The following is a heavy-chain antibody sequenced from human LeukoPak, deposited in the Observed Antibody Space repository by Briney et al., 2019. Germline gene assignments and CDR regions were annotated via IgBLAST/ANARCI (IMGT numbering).Heavy chain of an antibody. CDR1: GYSFTTYW. D-gene: IGHD2-21*02. CDR2: IYPGDSDT. Sequence: GESLKISCKGSGYSFTTYWIGWVRQMPGKGLEWMGIIYPGDSDTRYSPSFQGQVTISADKSISTAYLQWSSLKASDTAMYYCVRHGPRSGDNYYYYYYMDVWGTGTAVTVSS. CDR3: VRHGPRSGDNYYYYYYMDV. J-gene: IGHJ6*03. V-gene: IGHV5-51*01.